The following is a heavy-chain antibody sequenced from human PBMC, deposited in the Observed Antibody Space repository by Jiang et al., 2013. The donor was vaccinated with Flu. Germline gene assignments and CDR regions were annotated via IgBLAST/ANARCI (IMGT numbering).Heavy chain of an antibody. CDR3: ARVQGVDYGDYWYFDL. Sequence: KPTQTLTLTCTFSGFSLSTSGVGVGWIRQPPGKALEWLALIYWDDDKRYSPSLKSRLTITKDTSKNQVVLTMTNMDPVDTATYYCARVQGVDYGDYWYFDLWGRGTLVTVSS. J-gene: IGHJ2*01. V-gene: IGHV2-5*02. D-gene: IGHD4-17*01. CDR1: GFSLSTSGVG. CDR2: IYWDDDK.